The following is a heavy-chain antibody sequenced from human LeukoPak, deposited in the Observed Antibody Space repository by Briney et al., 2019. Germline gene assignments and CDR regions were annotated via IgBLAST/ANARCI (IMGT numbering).Heavy chain of an antibody. CDR3: AKLVVSGYCSSTSCYTDYYYYMDV. CDR2: ISGSGGST. D-gene: IGHD2-2*02. J-gene: IGHJ6*03. CDR1: GFTFSSYA. V-gene: IGHV3-23*01. Sequence: GGSLSLSCAASGFTFSSYAMSWVRQAPGKGLEWVSAISGSGGSTYYADSVKGRFTISRDNSKNTLYLQMNSLRAEDTAVYYCAKLVVSGYCSSTSCYTDYYYYMDVWGKGTTVTVSS.